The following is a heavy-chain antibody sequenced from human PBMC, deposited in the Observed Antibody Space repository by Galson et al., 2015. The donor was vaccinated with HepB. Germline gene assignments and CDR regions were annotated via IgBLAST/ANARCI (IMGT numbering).Heavy chain of an antibody. CDR1: GFIFTNAW. CDR3: TTHISSFDS. J-gene: IGHJ4*02. Sequence: SLRLSCAASGFIFTNAWMSWVRQAPGKGLEWVGRIKSKTDGETTDYAAPVKGRFTISRDDSQNTLYLQINSLKIEDTAVYYCTTHISSFDSWGQGTLVTVSS. CDR2: IKSKTDGETT. V-gene: IGHV3-15*01. D-gene: IGHD6-13*01.